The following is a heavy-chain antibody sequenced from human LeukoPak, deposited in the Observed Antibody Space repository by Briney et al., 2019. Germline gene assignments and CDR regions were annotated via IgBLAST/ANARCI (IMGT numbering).Heavy chain of an antibody. CDR3: ARGLVVIT. V-gene: IGHV3-30-3*01. CDR2: ISYDGSNK. Sequence: GRSLRLSCAASGFTFSSYAMHWVRQAPGKGLEWVAVISYDGSNKYYADSVKGRFTISRDNSKNTLYLQMNSLRAEDTAVYYCARGLVVITWGQGTLVTVSS. D-gene: IGHD3-22*01. CDR1: GFTFSSYA. J-gene: IGHJ5*02.